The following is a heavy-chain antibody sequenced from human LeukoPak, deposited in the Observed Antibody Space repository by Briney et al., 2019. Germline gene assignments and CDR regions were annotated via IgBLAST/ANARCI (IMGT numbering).Heavy chain of an antibody. CDR3: VRDVRSSWSFDY. D-gene: IGHD6-13*01. CDR1: GFTVSSNY. V-gene: IGHV3-53*01. CDR2: IYSGGST. J-gene: IGHJ4*02. Sequence: GGFLRLSCAASGFTVSSNYMSWVRQAPGKGLEWVSVIYSGGSTYYADSVKGRFTISRDNSKNTLYLQMNSLRAEDTAVYYCVRDVRSSWSFDYWGQGTLVTVSS.